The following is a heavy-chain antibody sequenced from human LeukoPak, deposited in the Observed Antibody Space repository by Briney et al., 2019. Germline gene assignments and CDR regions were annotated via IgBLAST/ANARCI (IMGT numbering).Heavy chain of an antibody. CDR3: GGSSGSSDY. Sequence: SQTLALTCTVSGGSSSSGGYYWSWIRQPPGKGLEWIGYIYHSGSTYYNPSLKSRVTISVDRSKNQFSLKLSSVTAADTAVYYCGGSSGSSDYWGQGTLVTVSS. CDR2: IYHSGST. J-gene: IGHJ4*02. D-gene: IGHD3-22*01. CDR1: GGSSSSGGYY. V-gene: IGHV4-30-2*01.